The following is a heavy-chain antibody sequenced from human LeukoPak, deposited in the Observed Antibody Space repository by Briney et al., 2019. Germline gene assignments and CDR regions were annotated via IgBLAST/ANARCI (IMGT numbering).Heavy chain of an antibody. CDR2: ISSSSSYV. Sequence: GGSLRLSCAASGFTFSSYSMNWVRQAPGKGLEWVSSISSSSSYVYYADSVKGRFTISRDNAKNSLYLQMNSLRAEDTAVYYCARAAYDSSGYYWGFDYWGQGTLVTVSS. V-gene: IGHV3-21*01. D-gene: IGHD3-22*01. CDR3: ARAAYDSSGYYWGFDY. J-gene: IGHJ4*02. CDR1: GFTFSSYS.